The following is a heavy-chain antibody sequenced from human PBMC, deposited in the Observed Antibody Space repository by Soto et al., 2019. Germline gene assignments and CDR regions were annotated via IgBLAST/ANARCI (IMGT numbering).Heavy chain of an antibody. Sequence: QVQLVQSGAEVKEPGSAVKVSCKAPADSFSSYGISWVRQAPGQGLEWMGGIIPIFGTTNCAEKFQGRVTITADESTNTAYMELGSLRSEDTALYYCARVFPDGWVEPGGVRGYLDTWGRGTLVTVSS. J-gene: IGHJ4*02. D-gene: IGHD3-10*01. CDR1: ADSFSSYG. CDR2: IIPIFGTT. CDR3: ARVFPDGWVEPGGVRGYLDT. V-gene: IGHV1-69*01.